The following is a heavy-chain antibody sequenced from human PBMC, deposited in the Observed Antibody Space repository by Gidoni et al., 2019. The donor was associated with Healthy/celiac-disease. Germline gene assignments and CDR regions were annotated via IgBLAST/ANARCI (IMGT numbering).Heavy chain of an antibody. D-gene: IGHD3-3*01. J-gene: IGHJ6*02. V-gene: IGHV1-2*04. CDR1: GYTFTGYY. CDR2: INPNSGGT. Sequence: QVQLTQSGAEVKKPGASVKVSCKASGYTFTGYYMHWVRQAPGQGLEWMGWINPNSGGTNYAQKFQGWVTMTRDTSISTAYMELSRLRSDDTAVYYCARYYDFWSGGYGMDVWGQGTTVTVSS. CDR3: ARYYDFWSGGYGMDV.